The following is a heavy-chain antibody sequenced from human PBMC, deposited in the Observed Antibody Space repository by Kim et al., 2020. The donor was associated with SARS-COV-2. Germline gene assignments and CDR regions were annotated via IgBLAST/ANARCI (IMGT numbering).Heavy chain of an antibody. CDR1: GGSISSYY. CDR3: ARDLRGYSSSWYHYYYYMDV. J-gene: IGHJ6*03. D-gene: IGHD6-13*01. V-gene: IGHV4-59*01. Sequence: SETLSLTSTVSGGSISSYYWSWIRQPPGKGLEWIGYIYYSGSTNYNPSLKSRVTISVDTSKNQFSLKLSSVTAADTAVYYCARDLRGYSSSWYHYYYYMDVWGKGTTVTVSS. CDR2: IYYSGST.